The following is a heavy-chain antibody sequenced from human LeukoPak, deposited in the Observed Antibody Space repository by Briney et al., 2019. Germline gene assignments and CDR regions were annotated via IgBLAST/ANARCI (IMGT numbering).Heavy chain of an antibody. CDR3: ARGAGLLWFGELSLDY. D-gene: IGHD3-10*01. Sequence: GSLRLSCAASGFTFSSYAMHWIRQPPGKGLEWIGYIYYSGSTYYNPSLKSRVTISVDTSKNQFSLKLSSVTAADTAVYYCARGAGLLWFGELSLDYWGQGTLVTVSS. CDR1: GFTFSSYA. J-gene: IGHJ4*02. V-gene: IGHV4-59*01. CDR2: IYYSGST.